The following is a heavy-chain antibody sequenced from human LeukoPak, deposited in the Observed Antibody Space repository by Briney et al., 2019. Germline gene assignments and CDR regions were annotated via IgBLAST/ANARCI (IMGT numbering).Heavy chain of an antibody. Sequence: SETLSLTCTVSGGSISNSNCFWGWIRQPPGKGLEWIGNIYYSGSTYCNPSLKSRVTMSVDTSKNQFSLKLSSVTAADTAVYYCARLAASCSSTSCSFDYWGQGTLVTVSS. J-gene: IGHJ4*02. CDR1: GGSISNSNCF. CDR3: ARLAASCSSTSCSFDY. D-gene: IGHD2-2*01. CDR2: IYYSGST. V-gene: IGHV4-39*01.